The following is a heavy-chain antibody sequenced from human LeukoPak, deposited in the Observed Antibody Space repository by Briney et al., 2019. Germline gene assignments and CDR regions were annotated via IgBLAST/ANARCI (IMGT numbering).Heavy chain of an antibody. CDR2: ISGSSSYI. D-gene: IGHD3-10*01. Sequence: GGSLRLSCAASGFTFSGYDMNWVRQAPGKGLEWVSSISGSSSYIYYADSMKGRFTISRDNAKNSLYLQMNSLRAEDTAVYYCARVRKDIQSMVRGQNYYYYYMDVWGKGTTVTISS. V-gene: IGHV3-21*01. CDR3: ARVRKDIQSMVRGQNYYYYYMDV. J-gene: IGHJ6*03. CDR1: GFTFSGYD.